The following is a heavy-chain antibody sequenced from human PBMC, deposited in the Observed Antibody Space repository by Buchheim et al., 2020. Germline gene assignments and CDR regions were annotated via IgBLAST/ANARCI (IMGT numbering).Heavy chain of an antibody. CDR1: GGSISSDY. CDR2: RSHSGTT. Sequence: QVQLQESGPGLVKPSETLSLTCAVSGGSISSDYWGWIRQTPGKGLEWIGYRSHSGTTNYHPSLKSRVTISVDTSKNQFSLKLSSVTAADTAVYYCARDHNSGSYVPNYYYYGMDVWGQGTT. J-gene: IGHJ6*02. D-gene: IGHD1-26*01. CDR3: ARDHNSGSYVPNYYYYGMDV. V-gene: IGHV4-59*12.